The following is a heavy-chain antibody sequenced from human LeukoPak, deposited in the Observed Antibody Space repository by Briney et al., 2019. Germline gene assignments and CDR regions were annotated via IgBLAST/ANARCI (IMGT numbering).Heavy chain of an antibody. Sequence: SETLSLTCTVSGGSVSSGSYYWSWIRQPPGKGLEWIGYIYYSGSTNYNPSLKSRVTISVDTSKNQFSLKLSSVTAADTAVYYCARDRTSNYDFWSGYYPPGMYYFDYLGQGTLVTVSS. J-gene: IGHJ4*02. D-gene: IGHD3-3*01. CDR3: ARDRTSNYDFWSGYYPPGMYYFDY. CDR2: IYYSGST. V-gene: IGHV4-61*01. CDR1: GGSVSSGSYY.